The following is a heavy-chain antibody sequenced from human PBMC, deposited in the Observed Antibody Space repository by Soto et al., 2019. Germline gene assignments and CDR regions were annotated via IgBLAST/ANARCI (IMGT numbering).Heavy chain of an antibody. Sequence: PSETLSLTCTVSGGSISSSSYYWGWIRQPPGKGLEWIGSIYYSGSTYYNPSLKSRVTISVDTSKNQFSLKLSSVTAADTAVYYCARRLSSSGYYPHYYYSGMDVWGQGTTVTVSS. D-gene: IGHD3-22*01. CDR3: ARRLSSSGYYPHYYYSGMDV. V-gene: IGHV4-39*01. CDR1: GGSISSSSYY. CDR2: IYYSGST. J-gene: IGHJ6*02.